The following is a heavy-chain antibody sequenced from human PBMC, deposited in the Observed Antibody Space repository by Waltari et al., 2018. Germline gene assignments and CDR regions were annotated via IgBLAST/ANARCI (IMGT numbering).Heavy chain of an antibody. D-gene: IGHD6-19*01. J-gene: IGHJ6*02. CDR1: GLSVSYNY. Sequence: EVQLVESGGGLIQPGGSLRLSCAASGLSVSYNYMSWVRQAPGKGLEWVSIIQSDGRTYYADSVKGRFTISRDNSKNTLYLQMNSLRAEDTAVYYCARDQRMVAVAGTYYHYYGLDVWGQGTTVTVSS. V-gene: IGHV3-53*01. CDR3: ARDQRMVAVAGTYYHYYGLDV. CDR2: IQSDGRT.